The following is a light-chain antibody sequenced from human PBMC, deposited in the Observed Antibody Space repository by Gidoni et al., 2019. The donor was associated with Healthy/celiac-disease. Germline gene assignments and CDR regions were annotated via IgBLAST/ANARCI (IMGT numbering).Light chain of an antibody. J-gene: IGKJ1*01. Sequence: EIVLTQSPATLSLSPGERATLPCRASQSVSSYLAWYQQQPGQAPRLLLYDASNRATGIPARFSGSGSGTDFTLTISSLEPEDFAVYYCQQRSNWPPWTFGQGTKVEIK. CDR2: DAS. CDR1: QSVSSY. V-gene: IGKV3-11*01. CDR3: QQRSNWPPWT.